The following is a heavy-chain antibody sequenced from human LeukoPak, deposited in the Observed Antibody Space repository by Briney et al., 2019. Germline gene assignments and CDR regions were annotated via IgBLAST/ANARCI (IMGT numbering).Heavy chain of an antibody. Sequence: GGSLRLSCAASGFTFSSYWISWVRQAPGKGLEWVANIKQDGSEKYYVDTVKGRFTISRDNAKNSLYLQMNSLRAEDTAVYYCAKKVIKGDAFDIWGQGTMVTVSS. CDR2: IKQDGSEK. V-gene: IGHV3-7*01. CDR1: GFTFSSYW. D-gene: IGHD3-22*01. CDR3: AKKVIKGDAFDI. J-gene: IGHJ3*02.